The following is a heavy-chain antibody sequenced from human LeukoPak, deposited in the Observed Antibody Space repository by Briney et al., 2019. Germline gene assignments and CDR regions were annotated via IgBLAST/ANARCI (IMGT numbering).Heavy chain of an antibody. CDR1: SGFISSGGFY. J-gene: IGHJ4*02. Sequence: PSETLSLTCSVSSGFISSGGFYWSWVRQPPGTALELIGYIYHTGSTYYNPSLKSRVTISVDRSKSQFSLNLTSVTAADTAVYYCARGGYSSSWYYFDYWGQGTLVTVSS. V-gene: IGHV4-30-2*01. D-gene: IGHD6-13*01. CDR3: ARGGYSSSWYYFDY. CDR2: IYHTGST.